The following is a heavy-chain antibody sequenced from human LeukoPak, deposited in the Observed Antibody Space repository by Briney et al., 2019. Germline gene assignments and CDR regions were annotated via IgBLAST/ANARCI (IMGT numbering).Heavy chain of an antibody. J-gene: IGHJ6*03. D-gene: IGHD3/OR15-3a*01. Sequence: SETLSLTCTVSGGSISSYYWSWIRQPPGKGLEWIGDIYYSGSTNYNPSLKSRVTISVDTSKNQFSLKLSSVTAADTAVYYCARDQWDWSTYYYYYMDVWGKGTTVTVSS. CDR2: IYYSGST. V-gene: IGHV4-59*01. CDR1: GGSISSYY. CDR3: ARDQWDWSTYYYYYMDV.